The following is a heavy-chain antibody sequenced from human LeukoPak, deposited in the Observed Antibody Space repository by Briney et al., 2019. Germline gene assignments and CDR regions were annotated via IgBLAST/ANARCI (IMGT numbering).Heavy chain of an antibody. J-gene: IGHJ4*02. D-gene: IGHD4-17*01. CDR3: ATDPLRDYYFDY. V-gene: IGHV3-13*01. CDR1: GFTVSGND. CDR2: ISTAGVT. Sequence: GGSLRLSCAASGFTVSGNDMHWVRQIIGKGLEWVSAISTAGVTYYPGSVKGRFIISRENAKNSLYLQMNSLRAGDTAVYYCATDPLRDYYFDYWGQGTLVTVSS.